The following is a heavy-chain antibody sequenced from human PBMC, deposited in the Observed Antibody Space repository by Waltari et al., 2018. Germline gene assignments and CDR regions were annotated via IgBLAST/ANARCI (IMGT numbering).Heavy chain of an antibody. J-gene: IGHJ4*02. CDR2: ISSSSSYI. Sequence: EVQLVESGGGLVKPGGSLRLSCAASGFTFSSYSMNWVRQAPGKGLEWVSSISSSSSYIYYADSVKGRFTISRDNAKNSLYLQMNSLRAEDTAVYYCARDGTMVRGVPPVNWGQGTLVTVSS. V-gene: IGHV3-21*01. D-gene: IGHD3-10*01. CDR3: ARDGTMVRGVPPVN. CDR1: GFTFSSYS.